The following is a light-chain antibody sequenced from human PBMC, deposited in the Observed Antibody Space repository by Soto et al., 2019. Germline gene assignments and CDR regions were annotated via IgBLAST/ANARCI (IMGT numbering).Light chain of an antibody. Sequence: DIQLTQSPSFLSASVGDRVTITCRASQGISSYLAWYQQEPGKAPKLLIYAASTLQSGVPSRFSGGGSGTEFTLTICSLQPEDFATYYCQQLNSYPLTFGGGTKVEIK. J-gene: IGKJ4*01. V-gene: IGKV1-9*01. CDR2: AAS. CDR3: QQLNSYPLT. CDR1: QGISSY.